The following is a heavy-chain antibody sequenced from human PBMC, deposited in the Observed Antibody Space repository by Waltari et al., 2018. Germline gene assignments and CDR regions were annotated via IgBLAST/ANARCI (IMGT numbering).Heavy chain of an antibody. CDR2: IKQDGTIK. Sequence: EVQLVESGGDLVQPGGSLRLSCVASGFSLSSSWMSWVRQAPGKGLEWVANIKQDGTIKDYVGSVKGRFTISRDNAKNSLYLQMNSLRGEDTAVYYCARDLYSGSYSDDYWGQGTLVTVSS. CDR1: GFSLSSSW. V-gene: IGHV3-7*01. CDR3: ARDLYSGSYSDDY. D-gene: IGHD1-26*01. J-gene: IGHJ4*02.